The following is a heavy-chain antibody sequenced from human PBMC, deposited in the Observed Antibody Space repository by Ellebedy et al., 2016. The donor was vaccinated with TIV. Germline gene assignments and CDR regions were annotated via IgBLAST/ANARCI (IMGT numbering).Heavy chain of an antibody. CDR2: IIPIFGTA. J-gene: IGHJ4*02. CDR3: ARGEGPLTTVTYYFDY. D-gene: IGHD4-17*01. V-gene: IGHV1-69*13. CDR1: GYTFTSYG. Sequence: SVKVSCXASGYTFTSYGISWVRQAPGQGLEWMGGIIPIFGTANYAQKFQGRVTITADESTSTAYMELRSLRSDDTAVYYCARGEGPLTTVTYYFDYWGQGTLVTVSS.